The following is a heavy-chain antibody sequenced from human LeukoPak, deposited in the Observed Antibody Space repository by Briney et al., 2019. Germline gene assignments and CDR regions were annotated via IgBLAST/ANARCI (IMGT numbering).Heavy chain of an antibody. Sequence: PSETLSLTCAVYGGSFGGYYWSWIRQPPGKGLEWIGEINHSGSTNYNPSLKSRVTISVDTSKNQFSLKLSSVTAADTAVYYCARGREDGGYGYYWGQGTLVTVSS. J-gene: IGHJ4*02. CDR1: GGSFGGYY. CDR3: ARGREDGGYGYY. D-gene: IGHD5-12*01. V-gene: IGHV4-34*01. CDR2: INHSGST.